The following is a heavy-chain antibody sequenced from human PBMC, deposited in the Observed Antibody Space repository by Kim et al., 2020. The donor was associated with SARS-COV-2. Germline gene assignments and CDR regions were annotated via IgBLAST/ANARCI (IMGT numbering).Heavy chain of an antibody. Sequence: YNPSLKSRVTISVDTSKNQFSLKLSSVTAADTAVYYCARGEGSSSGYFDYWGQGTLVTVSS. J-gene: IGHJ4*02. CDR3: ARGEGSSSGYFDY. V-gene: IGHV4-59*09. D-gene: IGHD6-6*01.